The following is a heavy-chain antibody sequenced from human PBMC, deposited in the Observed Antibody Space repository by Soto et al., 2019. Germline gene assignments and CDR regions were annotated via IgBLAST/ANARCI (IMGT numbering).Heavy chain of an antibody. Sequence: QITLRESGPTLVKPTQTLTLTCTFSGFSLNTREVGVGWIRQPPGKALEWLALIFWDDDKRYSPSLKTRLTISKDTSNCQVCLTMTHMDPVDTATYDCARVRSGPRIEDYLGYYFDYWGQGTLVTVSS. CDR1: GFSLNTREVG. V-gene: IGHV2-5*02. J-gene: IGHJ4*02. CDR2: IFWDDDK. CDR3: ARVRSGPRIEDYLGYYFDY. D-gene: IGHD4-17*01.